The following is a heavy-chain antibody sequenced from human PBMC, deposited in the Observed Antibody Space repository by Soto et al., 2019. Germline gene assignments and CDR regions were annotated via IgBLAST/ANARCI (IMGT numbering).Heavy chain of an antibody. Sequence: SETLSLTCTVSGGSISSSSYYWGWIRQPPGKGLEWIGSIYYSGSTYYNPSLKSRVTISVDTSKNQFSLKLSSVTAADTAVYYCAEIPAAIHYYYMDVWGKGTTVTVSS. CDR3: AEIPAAIHYYYMDV. D-gene: IGHD2-2*01. CDR1: GGSISSSSYY. J-gene: IGHJ6*03. CDR2: IYYSGST. V-gene: IGHV4-39*01.